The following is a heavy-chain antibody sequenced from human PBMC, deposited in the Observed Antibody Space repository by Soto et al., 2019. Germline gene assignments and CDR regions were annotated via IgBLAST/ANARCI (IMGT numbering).Heavy chain of an antibody. CDR3: AGARDGYNYYYYRMDV. J-gene: IGHJ6*02. V-gene: IGHV4-59*01. CDR2: IYYSGST. D-gene: IGHD5-12*01. CDR1: GGSISSYY. Sequence: TLSLTCTVSGGSISSYYWSWIRQPPGKGLEWIGYIYYSGSTNYNPSLKSRVTISVDTSKNQFSLKLSSVTAADTAVSYCAGARDGYNYYYYRMDVWRQGTTVPVSS.